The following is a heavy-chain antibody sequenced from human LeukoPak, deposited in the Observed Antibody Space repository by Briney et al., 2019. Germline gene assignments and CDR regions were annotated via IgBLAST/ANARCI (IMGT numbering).Heavy chain of an antibody. CDR3: AQSLYCSSTSCRLFDP. Sequence: GASVKVSCKASGYTFTGYYMHWVRQAPGQGLEWMGGIIPIFGTANYAQKFQGRVTITTDESTSTAYMELSSLRSEDTAVYYCAQSLYCSSTSCRLFDPWGQGTLVTVSS. V-gene: IGHV1-69*05. CDR2: IIPIFGTA. D-gene: IGHD2-2*01. CDR1: GYTFTGYY. J-gene: IGHJ5*02.